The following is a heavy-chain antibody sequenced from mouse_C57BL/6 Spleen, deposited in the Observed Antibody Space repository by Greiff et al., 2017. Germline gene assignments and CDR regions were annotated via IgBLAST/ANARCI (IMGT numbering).Heavy chain of an antibody. D-gene: IGHD1-1*01. CDR1: GYTFTNYW. Sequence: VQLQESGAELVRPGTSVKMSCKASGYTFTNYWIGWAKQRPGHGLEWIGGIYPGGGYTNYNEKFKGKATLTVDKSSSTAYMQFSSLTSEDSANYYSARWSYEVGFAYWGQGTLVTVSA. CDR3: ARWSYEVGFAY. CDR2: IYPGGGYT. V-gene: IGHV1-63*01. J-gene: IGHJ3*01.